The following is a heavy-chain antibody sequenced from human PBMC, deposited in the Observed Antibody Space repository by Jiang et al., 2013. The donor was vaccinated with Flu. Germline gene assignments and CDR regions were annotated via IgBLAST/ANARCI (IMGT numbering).Heavy chain of an antibody. CDR3: ARVGSSPYHFDY. CDR1: GDSVSSNSAT. J-gene: IGHJ4*02. V-gene: IGHV6-1*01. CDR2: TYYGSKWYN. Sequence: SQTLSLTCAISGDSVSSNSATWNWIRQSPSRGLEWLGRTYYGSKWYNDYAVSVESRITINADTSKNQFSLRLNSVTPEDTAGYYCARVGSSPYHFDYWGQGTLVTVSS. D-gene: IGHD6-6*01.